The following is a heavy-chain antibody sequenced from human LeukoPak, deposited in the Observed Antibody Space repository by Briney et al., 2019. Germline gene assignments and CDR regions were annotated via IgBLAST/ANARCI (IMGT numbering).Heavy chain of an antibody. CDR1: GFSFNYYA. J-gene: IGHJ4*02. CDR2: IRYDGNYK. D-gene: IGHD3-22*01. V-gene: IGHV3-30*02. CDR3: AKDAGYYDTSGDHFDY. Sequence: GGSLRLSCAASGFSFNYYAMHWVRQAPGKGLEWVALIRYDGNYKDYADSVKGRFSISRDNSKNTLYLQLNILRAEDTGLYYCAKDAGYYDTSGDHFDYWGQGTHVIVSS.